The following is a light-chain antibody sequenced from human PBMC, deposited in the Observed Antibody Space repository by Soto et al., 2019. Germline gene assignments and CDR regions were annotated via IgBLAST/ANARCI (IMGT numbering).Light chain of an antibody. CDR3: QQYGSSPS. Sequence: EIVLTQSPATLSLSPGERVTLSCGASQSVSTNYVAWYQQKPGLAPRLLIYDASRRATGISDRFSGSGSGTDFTLTISRLEPEDFAVYYCQQYGSSPSFGGGTKVDIK. CDR1: QSVSTNY. CDR2: DAS. J-gene: IGKJ4*01. V-gene: IGKV3D-20*01.